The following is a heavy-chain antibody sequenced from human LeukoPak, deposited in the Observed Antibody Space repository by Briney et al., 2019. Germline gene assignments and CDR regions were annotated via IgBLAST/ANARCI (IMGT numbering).Heavy chain of an antibody. Sequence: PGGSLRLSCAASGFTFSSYRMNLVRQASGKGLEWVSSISSSSSYIYYANSVKGRFTISRDNAKNSLYLQMNSLRAEDTAVYYCARGDIVVVPAAMVSSQNYYYYYMDVWGKGTTVTVSS. CDR2: ISSSSSYI. CDR3: ARGDIVVVPAAMVSSQNYYYYYMDV. CDR1: GFTFSSYR. D-gene: IGHD2-2*01. J-gene: IGHJ6*03. V-gene: IGHV3-21*01.